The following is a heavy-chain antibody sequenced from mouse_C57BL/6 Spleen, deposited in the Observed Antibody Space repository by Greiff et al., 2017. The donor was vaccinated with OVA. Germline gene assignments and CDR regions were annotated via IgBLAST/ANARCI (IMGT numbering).Heavy chain of an antibody. D-gene: IGHD1-1*01. Sequence: QVQLQQPGAELVKPGASVKLSCKASGYTFTSYWMHWVKQRPGQGLEWIGMIHPNSGSTNYNEKFKSKATLTVDKSSSTAYMQLSSLTSEYSAVYYCARWVYYGYFDYWGQGTTLTVAS. CDR1: GYTFTSYW. J-gene: IGHJ2*01. V-gene: IGHV1-64*01. CDR2: IHPNSGST. CDR3: ARWVYYGYFDY.